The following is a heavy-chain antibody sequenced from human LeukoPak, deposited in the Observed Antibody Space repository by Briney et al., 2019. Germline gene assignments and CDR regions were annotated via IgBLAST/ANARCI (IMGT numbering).Heavy chain of an antibody. Sequence: PSETLSLTCTVSGGSVNSRSHYWGWIRQPPGKGLEWIGYISYSGNTYSNPSLKSRVTISVDTSKNQFSLKLSSVTAADTAVYYCAKPVTRSSDSMDVWGQGTTVTVSS. CDR2: ISYSGNT. D-gene: IGHD4-17*01. V-gene: IGHV4-39*01. CDR3: AKPVTRSSDSMDV. J-gene: IGHJ6*02. CDR1: GGSVNSRSHY.